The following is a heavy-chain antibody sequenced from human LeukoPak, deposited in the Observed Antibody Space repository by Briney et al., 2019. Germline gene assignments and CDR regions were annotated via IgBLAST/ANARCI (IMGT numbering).Heavy chain of an antibody. CDR2: IYHSGST. D-gene: IGHD2-21*02. V-gene: IGHV4-4*02. CDR1: GGSISSSNW. J-gene: IGHJ4*02. Sequence: SGTLSLTCAVSGGSISSSNWWSWVRQPPGKGLEWIGEIYHSGSTNYNPSLKSRVTISVDRSKNQFSLKLSSVTAADTAVYYCASATQAYCGGDCYSMYVVGAEMAFDYWGQGTLVTVSS. CDR3: ASATQAYCGGDCYSMYVVGAEMAFDY.